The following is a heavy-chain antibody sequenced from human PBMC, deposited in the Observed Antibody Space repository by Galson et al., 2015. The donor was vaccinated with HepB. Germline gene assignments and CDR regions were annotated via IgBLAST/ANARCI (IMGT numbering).Heavy chain of an antibody. Sequence: SLRLSCAASGFTFSSYSMNWVRQAPGKGLEWVSYISSSSSTIYYADSVKGRFTISRDNAKNSLYLQMNSLRAEDTAVYYCAREGYSSCWPPYHYFDYWGQGTLVTVSS. V-gene: IGHV3-48*01. CDR3: AREGYSSCWPPYHYFDY. J-gene: IGHJ4*02. CDR2: ISSSSSTI. D-gene: IGHD6-19*01. CDR1: GFTFSSYS.